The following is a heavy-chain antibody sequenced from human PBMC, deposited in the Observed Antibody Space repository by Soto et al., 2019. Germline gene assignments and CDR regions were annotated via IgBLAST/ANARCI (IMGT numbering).Heavy chain of an antibody. CDR3: ARDDEYSGNGMDV. V-gene: IGHV3-33*01. CDR1: GFTFSNYG. J-gene: IGHJ6*02. D-gene: IGHD3-10*01. Sequence: QVQLVESGGGVVQPGRSLRLSCAASGFTFSNYGMHWVRQAPGKGLEWVAVILNDGSNRYHADSVKDRFTISRDNSKNTLYWQRNSRRAEDTAVYYCARDDEYSGNGMDVWGQGTTVTVS. CDR2: ILNDGSNR.